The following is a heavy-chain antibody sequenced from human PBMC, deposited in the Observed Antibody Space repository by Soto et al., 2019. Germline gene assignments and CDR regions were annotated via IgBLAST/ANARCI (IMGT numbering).Heavy chain of an antibody. V-gene: IGHV2-5*02. J-gene: IGHJ4*02. Sequence: QITLKESGPTLMKPTQTLTLTCTFSGFSLSTSGVGVGWIRQPPGKALEWLALIYWDDDKRYSPSLKSRLTITKDTSKNQVVLTMTNMDPVDTATYYCARTYCSSTSCLLFDYWGQGTLVTVSS. CDR1: GFSLSTSGVG. CDR2: IYWDDDK. CDR3: ARTYCSSTSCLLFDY. D-gene: IGHD2-2*01.